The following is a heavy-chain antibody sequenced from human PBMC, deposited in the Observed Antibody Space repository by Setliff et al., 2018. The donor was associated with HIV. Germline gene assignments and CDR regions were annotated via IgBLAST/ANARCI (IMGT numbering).Heavy chain of an antibody. Sequence: GSLRLSCAASGFSFSSYGMHWVRQAPGKGLEWVAFIRYDGSNEYYADSLKGRFTISRDNAKNSLYLQMNSLTAEDTAVYYCARDVSWRVRTYIDYWGQGALVTVSS. D-gene: IGHD3-3*01. CDR2: IRYDGSNE. CDR3: ARDVSWRVRTYIDY. J-gene: IGHJ4*02. CDR1: GFSFSSYG. V-gene: IGHV3-30*02.